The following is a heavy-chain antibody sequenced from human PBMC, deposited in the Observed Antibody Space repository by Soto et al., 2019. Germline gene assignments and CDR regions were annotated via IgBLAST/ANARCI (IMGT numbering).Heavy chain of an antibody. D-gene: IGHD2-15*01. CDR1: GLSCNRYG. J-gene: IGHJ6*02. Sequence: GSLKICCAVSGLSCNRYGMPWVRQVPGKGLEGLAVIWYDGSNKYYADSVKGRFTISRDNSKNTLDLQMNSLRAEDTAVYYCARVCYCDYCYYGMDVWGQG. CDR3: ARVCYCDYCYYGMDV. CDR2: IWYDGSNK. V-gene: IGHV3-33*01.